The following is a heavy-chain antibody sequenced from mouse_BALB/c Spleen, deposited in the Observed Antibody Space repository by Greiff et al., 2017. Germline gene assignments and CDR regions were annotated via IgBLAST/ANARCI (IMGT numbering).Heavy chain of an antibody. CDR3: TRASSGNEAFDY. CDR1: GYTFTSYW. Sequence: VQLKQSGAELVKPGASVKLSCKASGYTFTSYWMHWVKLRPGQGFEWIGEINPSNGGTNYNEKFKRKATLTVDKSSSTTYMQLNSLTSAASAISYYTRASSGNEAFDYWGQGTTVTVSS. V-gene: IGHV1S81*02. CDR2: INPSNGGT. D-gene: IGHD3-1*01. J-gene: IGHJ2*01.